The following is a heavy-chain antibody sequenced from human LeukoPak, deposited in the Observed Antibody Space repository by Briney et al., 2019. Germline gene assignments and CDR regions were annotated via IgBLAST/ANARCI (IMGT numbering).Heavy chain of an antibody. J-gene: IGHJ6*03. Sequence: ASVKVSCKASGYTFTSYDINWVRQATGQGPEWMGWMNPNSGNTGYAQKFQGRVTITRNTSISTAYMELSSLRSEDTAVYYCARAGTVTTEFDYYYYYYMDVWGKGTTVTVSS. CDR2: MNPNSGNT. D-gene: IGHD4-17*01. CDR3: ARAGTVTTEFDYYYYYYMDV. V-gene: IGHV1-8*03. CDR1: GYTFTSYD.